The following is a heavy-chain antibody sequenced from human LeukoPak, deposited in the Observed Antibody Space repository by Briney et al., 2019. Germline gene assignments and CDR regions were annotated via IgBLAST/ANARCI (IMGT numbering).Heavy chain of an antibody. CDR1: GYTFTSYD. J-gene: IGHJ4*02. CDR2: INPSGGST. CDR3: ARAGSGSLRLFDY. V-gene: IGHV1-46*01. D-gene: IGHD3-10*01. Sequence: ASVKVSCKASGYTFTSYDINWVRQATGQGLEWMGLINPSGGSTRYAQKFQGRVTMTRDMSTSTVYMELSSLRSEDTAVYYCARAGSGSLRLFDYWGQGTLVTVSS.